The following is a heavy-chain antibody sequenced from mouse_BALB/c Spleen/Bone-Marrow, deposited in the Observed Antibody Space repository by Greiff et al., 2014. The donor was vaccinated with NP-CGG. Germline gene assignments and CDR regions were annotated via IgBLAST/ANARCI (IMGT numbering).Heavy chain of an antibody. CDR2: IYPYNGGT. V-gene: IGHV1S29*02. Sequence: VQLKESGPELVKPGASVKISCKASGYTFTDYNMHWVKQSHGKSLEWIGYIYPYNGGTGYNQKFKSKATLTVDNSSSTAYMELRSLTSEDSAVYYCARSGGYDYDWFAYWGQGTLVTVSA. CDR1: GYTFTDYN. CDR3: ARSGGYDYDWFAY. D-gene: IGHD2-4*01. J-gene: IGHJ3*01.